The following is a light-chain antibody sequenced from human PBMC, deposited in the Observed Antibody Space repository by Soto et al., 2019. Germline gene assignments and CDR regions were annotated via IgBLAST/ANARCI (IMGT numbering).Light chain of an antibody. Sequence: QPVLTQPPSASASLGASVTLTCTLSSGYSNYKVDWYQQRPGKGPRFVMRVGTGGIVGSKGDGIPDRFSVLGSGLNRYLTIKNIQEEDESDSHCGADHGSGSNFVVVFGGGTKVTVL. J-gene: IGLJ2*01. V-gene: IGLV9-49*01. CDR1: SGYSNYK. CDR3: GADHGSGSNFVVV. CDR2: VGTGGIVG.